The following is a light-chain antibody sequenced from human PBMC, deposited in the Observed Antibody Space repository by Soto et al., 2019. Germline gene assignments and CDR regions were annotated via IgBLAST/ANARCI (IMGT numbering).Light chain of an antibody. CDR2: DVS. Sequence: QSALTQPASVSGSPGQSITVSCTGTSSDVGGYNYVSWYQQHPCKAPKVMIYDVSKRPSGVSNRFSGSKSGNTSSLTISGLQAEDEADYYCNSYTSSSTLPYVFGTGTKVTVL. CDR3: NSYTSSSTLPYV. V-gene: IGLV2-14*01. CDR1: SSDVGGYNY. J-gene: IGLJ1*01.